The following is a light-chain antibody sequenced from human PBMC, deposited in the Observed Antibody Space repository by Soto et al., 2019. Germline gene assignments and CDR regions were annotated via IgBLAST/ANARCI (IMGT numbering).Light chain of an antibody. CDR2: DAS. V-gene: IGKV3-11*01. CDR1: QSVSRF. CDR3: QHRSDWPT. J-gene: IGKJ5*01. Sequence: DIELTQTPTTLSLSRWERATLSGRASQSVSRFLAWYQQKPGQAPRLLIYDASKRATGIPAMFSATGSASDFTLTINSLEPEDFAVYYCQHRSDWPTFGQGTRLEI.